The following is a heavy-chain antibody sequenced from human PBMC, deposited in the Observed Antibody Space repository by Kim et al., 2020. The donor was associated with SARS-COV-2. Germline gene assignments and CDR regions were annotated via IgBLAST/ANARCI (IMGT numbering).Heavy chain of an antibody. J-gene: IGHJ6*02. D-gene: IGHD5-18*01. CDR3: ARDGDGYSYGSSGMDV. V-gene: IGHV3-30*07. Sequence: SVKGRFTISRDNSKNTVYLQMNSLRAEDTAVYYCARDGDGYSYGSSGMDVWGQGTTVTVSS.